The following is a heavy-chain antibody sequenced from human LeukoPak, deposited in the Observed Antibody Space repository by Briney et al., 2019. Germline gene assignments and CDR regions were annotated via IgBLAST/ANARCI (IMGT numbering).Heavy chain of an antibody. V-gene: IGHV4-39*01. CDR2: IYYSGSP. D-gene: IGHD3/OR15-3a*01. CDR1: GGSISSSSYY. CDR3: ARWRTARTGFDY. Sequence: TSETLSLTCTVSGGSISSSSYYWGWIRQPPGKGLEWIGSIYYSGSPYYNPSLKSRVTISVDTSKNQFSLKVISVTAADTAVYYCARWRTARTGFDYWGQGTLVTVSS. J-gene: IGHJ4*02.